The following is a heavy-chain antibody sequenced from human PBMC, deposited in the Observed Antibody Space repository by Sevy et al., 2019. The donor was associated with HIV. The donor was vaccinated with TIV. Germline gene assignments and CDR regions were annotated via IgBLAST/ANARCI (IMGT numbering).Heavy chain of an antibody. D-gene: IGHD6-13*01. V-gene: IGHV3-11*01. CDR1: GFTFSDYY. CDR2: ISSSGSTI. J-gene: IGHJ6*02. Sequence: GGSLRLSCAASGFTFSDYYMSWIRQAPGKGLEWVSYISSSGSTIYYADSVKGRFTISSDNAKNSVNLQMNSRRAEDTAVYYCARDEGGYSSIKGYYGMDVWGQGTTVTVSS. CDR3: ARDEGGYSSIKGYYGMDV.